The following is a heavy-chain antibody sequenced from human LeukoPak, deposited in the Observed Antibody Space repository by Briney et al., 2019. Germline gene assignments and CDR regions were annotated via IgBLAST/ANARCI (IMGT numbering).Heavy chain of an antibody. CDR2: ISTTGSTV. CDR3: ARSQYYDSSGYYIDY. Sequence: PGGSLRLSCAASGFSFSNYNMNWVRQAPGKGLEWVSYISTTGSTVYYADSVNGRFTISRDNAKNSLYLQMNSLRAEDTAVYYCARSQYYDSSGYYIDYWGQGTLVTVSS. CDR1: GFSFSNYN. J-gene: IGHJ4*02. V-gene: IGHV3-48*01. D-gene: IGHD3-22*01.